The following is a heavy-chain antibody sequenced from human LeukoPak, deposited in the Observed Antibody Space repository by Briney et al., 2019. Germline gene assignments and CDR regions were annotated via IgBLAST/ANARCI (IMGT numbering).Heavy chain of an antibody. CDR3: ARLATHGDY. D-gene: IGHD5-24*01. CDR2: IRDDGSNK. Sequence: GGSLRLSCAASGFTFSTYGMHWVRQAAGKGREWVAFIRDDGSNKYYADCVKGRFTISRDNSKNTLYLQMNSLTAEDTAVYYCARLATHGDYWGQGTLVTVSS. V-gene: IGHV3-30*02. J-gene: IGHJ4*02. CDR1: GFTFSTYG.